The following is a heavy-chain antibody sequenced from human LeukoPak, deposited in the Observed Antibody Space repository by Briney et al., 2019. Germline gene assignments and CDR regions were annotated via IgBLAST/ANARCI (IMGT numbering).Heavy chain of an antibody. Sequence: ASVKVSCKASGYTFTSYGISWLRQAPGQGLEWMGWISAYNGNTNYAQKLQGRVTMTTDTSTSTAYMELRSLRSDDTAVYYCARDGRYFDWLTGAADNWFDPWGQGTLVTVSS. J-gene: IGHJ5*02. CDR1: GYTFTSYG. D-gene: IGHD3-9*01. CDR2: ISAYNGNT. V-gene: IGHV1-18*01. CDR3: ARDGRYFDWLTGAADNWFDP.